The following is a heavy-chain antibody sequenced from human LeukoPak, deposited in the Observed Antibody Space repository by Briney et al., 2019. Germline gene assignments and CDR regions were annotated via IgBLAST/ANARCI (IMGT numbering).Heavy chain of an antibody. CDR2: IRSGGNSI. V-gene: IGHV3-48*03. CDR3: LRGKYYYDTSGHLAGDY. J-gene: IGHJ4*02. Sequence: GGSLRLSCAASGFSLSSYEMNWVRQAPGKGLEWVSYIRSGGNSIYYADSVKGRFTISRDTAKNSLYLQVNSLRAEDTAVYYCLRGKYYYDTSGHLAGDYWGQGTLVTVSS. D-gene: IGHD3-22*01. CDR1: GFSLSSYE.